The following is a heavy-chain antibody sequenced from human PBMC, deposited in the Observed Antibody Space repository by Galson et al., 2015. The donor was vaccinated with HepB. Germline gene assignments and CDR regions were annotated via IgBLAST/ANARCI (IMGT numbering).Heavy chain of an antibody. CDR2: ISAYNGNT. CDR1: GYTFTSYG. Sequence: SVKVSCKASGYTFTSYGISWVRQAPGQGLEWMGWISAYNGNTNYAQKLQGRVTMTTDTSTSTAYMELRSLRSDDTAVYYCARALERPSYYYYYYMDVWGKGTTVTVSS. V-gene: IGHV1-18*04. J-gene: IGHJ6*03. CDR3: ARALERPSYYYYYYMDV. D-gene: IGHD1-1*01.